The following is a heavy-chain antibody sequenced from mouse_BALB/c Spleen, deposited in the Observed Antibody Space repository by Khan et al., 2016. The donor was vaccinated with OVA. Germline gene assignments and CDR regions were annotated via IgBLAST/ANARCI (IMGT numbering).Heavy chain of an antibody. CDR1: GSPFSSCG. CDR2: IGSDSKTI. D-gene: IGHD2-13*01. CDR3: VSSRDWAWFAS. Sequence: EVELVESGGGLVQPGGSRKLSCAASGSPFSSCGMHWVRQAPEKGLEWVAYIGSDSKTIYYADTVKGRFTISRDDPKNSLVLPMHSLRSEDPARYCCVSSRDWAWFASRGQGTLVTVSS. J-gene: IGHJ3*01. V-gene: IGHV5-17*02.